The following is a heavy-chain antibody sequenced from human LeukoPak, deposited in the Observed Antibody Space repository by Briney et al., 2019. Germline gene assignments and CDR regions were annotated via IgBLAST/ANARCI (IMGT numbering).Heavy chain of an antibody. CDR3: ARVGSTPAKFDH. Sequence: KPSETLSLTCAVSGVSFGRYSWTWIRQSLGKGLECIGEINFSGYTKYNPSLKSRVTMSVDTSKNQFSLKLASVTAADTAIYFCARVGSTPAKFDHWGQGTLVTVSS. V-gene: IGHV4-34*01. D-gene: IGHD2-2*01. J-gene: IGHJ4*02. CDR2: INFSGYT. CDR1: GVSFGRYS.